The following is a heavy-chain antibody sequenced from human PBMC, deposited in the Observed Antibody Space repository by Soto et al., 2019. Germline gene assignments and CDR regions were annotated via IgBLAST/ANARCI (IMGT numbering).Heavy chain of an antibody. J-gene: IGHJ1*01. CDR1: GFTVSTYG. V-gene: IGHV3-30*03. Sequence: QVQLVESGGGVVQPGRSLRLSCAVSGFTVSTYGMHWVRQAPGKGLEWVAVISLDGGTKYYADSVKGRFTISRDNSRNTLFLEMNSLRGDDMAVYYCTGEVASGYWGQGTLVTVSP. CDR3: TGEVASGY. D-gene: IGHD2-8*02. CDR2: ISLDGGTK.